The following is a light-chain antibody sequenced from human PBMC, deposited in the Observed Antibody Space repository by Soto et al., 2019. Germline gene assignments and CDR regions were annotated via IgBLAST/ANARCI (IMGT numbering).Light chain of an antibody. CDR3: QPYNNWPLT. CDR1: QGIGDT. CDR2: DTS. J-gene: IGKJ4*01. Sequence: EFVISQSPSTLSVSPGESATLSCRASQGIGDTLAWYQHKPGQTPRLLIYDTSTRATGVPTRFSGSRSGAEFTLTINSLQSEDFAVYYCQPYNNWPLTFGGGTKVDIK. V-gene: IGKV3-15*01.